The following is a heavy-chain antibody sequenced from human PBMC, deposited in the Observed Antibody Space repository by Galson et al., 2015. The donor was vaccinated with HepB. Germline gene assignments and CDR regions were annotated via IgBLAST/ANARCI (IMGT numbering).Heavy chain of an antibody. CDR3: AKDLLLWFGESAFDI. CDR2: ISYDGSNK. CDR1: GFTFSSYG. Sequence: SLRLSCAASGFTFSSYGMHWVRQAPGKGLEWVAVISYDGSNKYYADSVKGRFTISRDNSKNTLYLQMNSLRAEDTAVYYCAKDLLLWFGESAFDIWGQGTMVTVSS. J-gene: IGHJ3*02. D-gene: IGHD3-10*01. V-gene: IGHV3-30*18.